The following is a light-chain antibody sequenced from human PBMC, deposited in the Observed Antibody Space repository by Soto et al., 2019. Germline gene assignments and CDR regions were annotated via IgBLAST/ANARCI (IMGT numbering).Light chain of an antibody. V-gene: IGKV3-15*01. CDR2: YAS. J-gene: IGKJ5*01. Sequence: EIVLTQSPGTLSLSPGERATLSCRAGQSVSSSYLAWYQQKPGQAPRLLISYASRGATGIPARFSGSGSGTEFTLTISSLQSEDFEIYYCQQYNNWPITFGQGTRLEN. CDR1: QSVSSSY. CDR3: QQYNNWPIT.